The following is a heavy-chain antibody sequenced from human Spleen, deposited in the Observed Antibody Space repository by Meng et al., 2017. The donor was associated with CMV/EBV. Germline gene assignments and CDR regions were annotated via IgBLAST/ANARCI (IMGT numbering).Heavy chain of an antibody. Sequence: ASVKVSCKASGYTFTGYYMHWVRQAPGQGLEWMGWINPNSGGTNYAQKFQGRVTMTTDTSTSTAYMELRSLRSDDTAVYYCARVDWNNLMDYWGQGTLVTVSS. V-gene: IGHV1-2*02. J-gene: IGHJ4*02. CDR2: INPNSGGT. D-gene: IGHD1/OR15-1a*01. CDR3: ARVDWNNLMDY. CDR1: GYTFTGYY.